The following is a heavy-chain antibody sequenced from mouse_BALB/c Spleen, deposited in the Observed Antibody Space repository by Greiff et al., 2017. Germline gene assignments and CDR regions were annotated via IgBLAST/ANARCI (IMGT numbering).Heavy chain of an antibody. CDR2: ISDGGSYT. D-gene: IGHD1-1*01. CDR3: ARGGAGSSYFDY. Sequence: DVQLQESGGGLVKPGGSLKLSCAASGFTFSDYYMYWVRQTPEKRLEWVATISDGGSYTYYPDSVKGRFTISRDNAKNNLYLQMSSLKSEDTAMYYCARGGAGSSYFDYWGQGTTLTVSS. V-gene: IGHV5-4*02. J-gene: IGHJ2*01. CDR1: GFTFSDYY.